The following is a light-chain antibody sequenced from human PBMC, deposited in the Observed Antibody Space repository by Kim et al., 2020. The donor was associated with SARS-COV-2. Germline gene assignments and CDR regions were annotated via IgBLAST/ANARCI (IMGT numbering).Light chain of an antibody. Sequence: APGQTARITCGGKNIGSRTVHWYQQMPGQAPVLVIYYDSDRPSGIPERFSGSNSGNTATLTISRVEAGDEADYYCQVWDSSSDHWVFGGGTQLTVL. CDR2: YDS. J-gene: IGLJ3*02. V-gene: IGLV3-21*04. CDR3: QVWDSSSDHWV. CDR1: NIGSRT.